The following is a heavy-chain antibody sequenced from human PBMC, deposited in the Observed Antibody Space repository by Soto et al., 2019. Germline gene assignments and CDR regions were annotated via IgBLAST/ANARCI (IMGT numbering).Heavy chain of an antibody. CDR2: ISGGGVNT. J-gene: IGHJ4*02. V-gene: IGHV3-23*01. D-gene: IGHD3-10*01. Sequence: GGSLRLSCAASGFSFSSYAMSWVRQAPGKGLEWASAISGGGVNTYYADSVKGRFTISRDNSRNTLYLQMDSLRAEDTAVYYCAKKALTSSWTYFDYWGQGTLVTVSS. CDR1: GFSFSSYA. CDR3: AKKALTSSWTYFDY.